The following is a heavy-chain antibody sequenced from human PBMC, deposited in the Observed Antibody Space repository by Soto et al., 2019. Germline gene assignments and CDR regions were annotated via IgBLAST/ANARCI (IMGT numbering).Heavy chain of an antibody. Sequence: SLTCTVSGGSISSGSYHWSWIRQHPGKGLEWIGNISYSGSTYYYPSLKSRATISMHTSKDQFSLRLGSVTAADTAVYYCARVEGSSYYFRHDCWGRGTLVTVYS. D-gene: IGHD1-26*01. CDR1: GGSISSGSYH. V-gene: IGHV4-31*03. CDR3: ARVEGSSYYFRHDC. CDR2: ISYSGST. J-gene: IGHJ4*02.